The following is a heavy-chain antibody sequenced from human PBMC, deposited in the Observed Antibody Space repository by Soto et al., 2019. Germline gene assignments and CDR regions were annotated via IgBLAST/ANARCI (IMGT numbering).Heavy chain of an antibody. Sequence: EVQLLESGGGLVQPGGSLRLSCAASGFTFSSYAMSWVRQAPGKGLEWVSAISGSGGSTYYADSVKGRFTISRDNSKNTLYLQMNSLRAEDTAVYYCAKVRPGSSGWYGFAYFDYWGQGTLVTVSS. D-gene: IGHD6-19*01. CDR1: GFTFSSYA. V-gene: IGHV3-23*01. J-gene: IGHJ4*02. CDR2: ISGSGGST. CDR3: AKVRPGSSGWYGFAYFDY.